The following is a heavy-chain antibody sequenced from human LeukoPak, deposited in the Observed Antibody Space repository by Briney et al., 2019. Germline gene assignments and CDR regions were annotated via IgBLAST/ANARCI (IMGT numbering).Heavy chain of an antibody. V-gene: IGHV4-61*08. CDR3: ARVTGYMVEDYFDS. Sequence: PSETLSLTCNVSGGSIASSDYCWSWIRQPPGKGLEWIGYIYYSGSTNYNPSLKSRVTISVDTSKNQFSLRLRSVTAADTAVYYCARVTGYMVEDYFDSWGQGTLVTVSS. CDR1: GGSIASSDYC. CDR2: IYYSGST. D-gene: IGHD6-13*01. J-gene: IGHJ4*02.